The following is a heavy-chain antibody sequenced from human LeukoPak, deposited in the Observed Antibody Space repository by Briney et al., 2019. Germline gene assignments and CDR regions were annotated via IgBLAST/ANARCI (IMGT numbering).Heavy chain of an antibody. Sequence: PSETLSLTCAVYGGSFSNYYWSWIRQSPGKGLEWIGEINDSGTINYNPSLMSRVTISVDKSKNRFSLKLSSVTAADTAVYYCARRWNYGRNYYIDVWGKGATVSVSS. CDR2: INDSGTI. V-gene: IGHV4-34*01. CDR1: GGSFSNYY. CDR3: ARRWNYGRNYYIDV. J-gene: IGHJ6*03. D-gene: IGHD1-7*01.